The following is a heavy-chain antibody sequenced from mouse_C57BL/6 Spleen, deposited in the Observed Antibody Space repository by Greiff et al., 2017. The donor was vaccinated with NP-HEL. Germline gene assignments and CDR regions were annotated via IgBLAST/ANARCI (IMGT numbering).Heavy chain of an antibody. CDR2: IDSDGSCT. Sequence: EVHLVESEGGLVQPGSSMKLSCTASGFTFSDYYMAWVRQVPGQGLEWVANIDSDGSCTYYLDSLKSRFIISRDTATSILYLQLSSLTSEDTATYYCARGDYNGFYFDYWGQGTTLTVSS. V-gene: IGHV5-16*01. CDR1: GFTFSDYY. CDR3: ARGDYNGFYFDY. J-gene: IGHJ2*01. D-gene: IGHD1-3*01.